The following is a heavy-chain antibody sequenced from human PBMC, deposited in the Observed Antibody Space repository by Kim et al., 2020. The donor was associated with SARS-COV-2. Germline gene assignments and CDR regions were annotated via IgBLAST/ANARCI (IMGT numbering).Heavy chain of an antibody. D-gene: IGHD1-26*01. CDR1: VDSVSVISSA. V-gene: IGHV6-1*01. CDR3: ARETLPIVVGYNHYYGMDG. Sequence: SQTLSLTCAISVDSVSVISSAWNWIRQSPSRGLEWLGRTYYRSKWRNDYAVSVKSRISIEHDTSNNQFSLYLNSVTPEDAAVYYCARETLPIVVGYNHYYGMDGWGRGTAVTYSS. J-gene: IGHJ6*02. CDR2: TYYRSKWRN.